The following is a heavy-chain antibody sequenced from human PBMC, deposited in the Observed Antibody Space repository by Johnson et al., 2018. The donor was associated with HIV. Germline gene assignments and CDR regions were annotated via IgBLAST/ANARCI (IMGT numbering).Heavy chain of an antibody. Sequence: VQLVESGGGLVQPGGSLRLSCAASGFTVSSNYMSWVRQAPGKGLEWVSLIYSGGSTYYGDSVKGRFTISRDNSKNTLYLQMHSLRAEDTAVYYCAKDSTAGMGDAFDIWGQGTTVTVSS. CDR1: GFTVSSNY. V-gene: IGHV3-66*01. CDR3: AKDSTAGMGDAFDI. J-gene: IGHJ3*02. CDR2: IYSGGST. D-gene: IGHD6-13*01.